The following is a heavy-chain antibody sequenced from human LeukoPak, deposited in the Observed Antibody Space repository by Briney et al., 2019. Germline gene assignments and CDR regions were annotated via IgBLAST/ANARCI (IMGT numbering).Heavy chain of an antibody. CDR1: GYTFTSYD. J-gene: IGHJ3*02. CDR2: MNPNSGNT. V-gene: IGHV1-8*03. Sequence: ASVKVSCKASGYTFTSYDINWVRQATGQGLEWMGWMNPNSGNTGYAQKFQGRVTITRNTSISTAYMELSSLRSEDTAVYYCARGRRNPDAFDIWGQGTMATVSS. D-gene: IGHD1-14*01. CDR3: ARGRRNPDAFDI.